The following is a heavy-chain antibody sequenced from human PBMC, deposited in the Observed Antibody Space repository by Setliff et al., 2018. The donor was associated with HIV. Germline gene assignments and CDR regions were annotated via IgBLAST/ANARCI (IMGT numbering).Heavy chain of an antibody. D-gene: IGHD4-17*01. V-gene: IGHV4-4*07. CDR2: IYDSGST. J-gene: IGHJ5*02. CDR3: ARFPRVYGDENYFDT. Sequence: SETLSLTCSVAGDSISGSCWSWIRLPAEKGLEWIGRIYDSGSTNYNPSLRGRVTMSVDTSKNEFSLKLSAVTAADTAIYYCARFPRVYGDENYFDTWGQGTLVTVSS. CDR1: GDSISGSC.